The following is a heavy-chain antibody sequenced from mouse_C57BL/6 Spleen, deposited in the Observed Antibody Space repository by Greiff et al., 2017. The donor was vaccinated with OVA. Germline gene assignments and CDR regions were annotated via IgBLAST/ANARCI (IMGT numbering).Heavy chain of an antibody. V-gene: IGHV1-42*01. D-gene: IGHD3-2*02. J-gene: IGHJ2*01. CDR3: AREGLDSSGYVSY. Sequence: EVQLQQSGPELVKPGASVKISCKASGYSFTGYYMNWVKQSPEKSLEWIGEINPSTGGTTYNQKVKAKATLTVDKSSSTAYMQLKSLTSEDSAVYYCAREGLDSSGYVSYWGQGTTLTVSS. CDR2: INPSTGGT. CDR1: GYSFTGYY.